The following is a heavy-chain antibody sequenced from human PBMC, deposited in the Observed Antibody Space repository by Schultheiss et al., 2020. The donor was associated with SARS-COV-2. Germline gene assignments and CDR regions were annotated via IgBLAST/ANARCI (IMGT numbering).Heavy chain of an antibody. CDR3: ARDERTEGGVSYYGMDV. D-gene: IGHD2-15*01. V-gene: IGHV1-18*01. CDR2: INPSGGNT. CDR1: GGTFSSYA. Sequence: ASVKVSCKASGGTFSSYAISWVRQAPGQGLEWMGIINPSGGNTNYAQKLQGRVTMTTDTSTSTAYMELRSLRSDDTAVYYCARDERTEGGVSYYGMDVWGQGTTVTVSS. J-gene: IGHJ6*02.